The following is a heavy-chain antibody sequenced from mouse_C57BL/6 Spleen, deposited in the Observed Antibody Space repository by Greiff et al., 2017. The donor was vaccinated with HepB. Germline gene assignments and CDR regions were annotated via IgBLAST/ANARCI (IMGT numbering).Heavy chain of an antibody. V-gene: IGHV1-50*01. D-gene: IGHD1-1*02. CDR2: IDPSDSYT. Sequence: VQLQQPGAELVKPGASVKLSCKASGFTFTSYWMQWVKQRPGQGLEWIGEIDPSDSYTNYNQKFKGKATLTVDTSSSTAYMQLSSLTSEDAAVYDGARGGWYGPGFGGWGQGTLVTVAT. CDR1: GFTFTSYW. CDR3: ARGGWYGPGFGG. J-gene: IGHJ3*01.